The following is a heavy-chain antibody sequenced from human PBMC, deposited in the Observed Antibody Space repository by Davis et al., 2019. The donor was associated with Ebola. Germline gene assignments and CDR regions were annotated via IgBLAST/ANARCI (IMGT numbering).Heavy chain of an antibody. CDR2: INHSGST. D-gene: IGHD1-26*01. CDR1: GWSFSGYY. Sequence: SETLSLTCAVYGWSFSGYYWSWIRQPPGKGLEWIGEINHSGSTNYNPSLKSRVTISRDTSKNQFSLRLTSVTAADTAVYYWARGLPSLHSGSYFIYWGQGNLVNVFS. V-gene: IGHV4-34*01. J-gene: IGHJ4*02. CDR3: ARGLPSLHSGSYFIY.